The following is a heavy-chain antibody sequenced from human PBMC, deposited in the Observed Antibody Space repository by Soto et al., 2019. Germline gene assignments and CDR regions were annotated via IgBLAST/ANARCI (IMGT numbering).Heavy chain of an antibody. CDR2: MNPNSGNT. CDR3: AKVGEGYDFWSGSGYYGMDV. D-gene: IGHD3-3*01. Sequence: ASVKVSCKASGYTFTSYDINWVRQATGQGLEWMGWMNPNSGNTGYAQKFQGRVTMTRNTSISTAYMELSSLRAEDTALYYCAKVGEGYDFWSGSGYYGMDVWGQGTTVTVSS. V-gene: IGHV1-8*01. J-gene: IGHJ6*02. CDR1: GYTFTSYD.